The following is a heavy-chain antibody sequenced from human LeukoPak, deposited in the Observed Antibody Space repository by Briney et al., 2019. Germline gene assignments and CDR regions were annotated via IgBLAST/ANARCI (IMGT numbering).Heavy chain of an antibody. Sequence: GGSLRLSCAASGFTFSSYSMNWVRQAPGKGLEWVSYISSSSSSTIYYADSVKGRFTISRDNAKNSLYLQMNSLRAEDTAVYYCARDRDGYMDAFDIWGQGTMVTVSS. D-gene: IGHD5-18*01. V-gene: IGHV3-48*01. J-gene: IGHJ3*02. CDR2: ISSSSSSTI. CDR3: ARDRDGYMDAFDI. CDR1: GFTFSSYS.